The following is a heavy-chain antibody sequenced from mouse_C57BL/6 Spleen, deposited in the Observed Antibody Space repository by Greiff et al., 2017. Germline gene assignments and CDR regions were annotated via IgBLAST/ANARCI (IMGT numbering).Heavy chain of an antibody. V-gene: IGHV5-6*01. J-gene: IGHJ3*01. CDR2: ISSGGSYT. CDR3: ARQYGSSYGFAY. D-gene: IGHD1-1*01. CDR1: GFTFSSSG. Sequence: EVQGVASGGDLLKPGGSLKLSCAASGFTFSSSGMSWVRQTPDKRLEWVATISSGGSYTYYPDSVKGRFTISRDNAKNTLYLQMGSLKSEDTAMYYCARQYGSSYGFAYWGQGTLVTVSA.